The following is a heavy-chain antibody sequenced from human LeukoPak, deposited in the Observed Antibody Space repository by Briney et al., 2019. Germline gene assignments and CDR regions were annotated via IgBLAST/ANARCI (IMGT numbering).Heavy chain of an antibody. Sequence: TGGSLRLSCAASGFAFSSYGMHWVRQAPGKGLEWVALIWYDGSNKYYADSVKGRFTISRDNSKNTLYLQMNSLRAEDTAVYYCAREDGSGRRFFEYWGQGTLVTVSS. D-gene: IGHD3-10*01. V-gene: IGHV3-33*01. CDR3: AREDGSGRRFFEY. J-gene: IGHJ4*02. CDR2: IWYDGSNK. CDR1: GFAFSSYG.